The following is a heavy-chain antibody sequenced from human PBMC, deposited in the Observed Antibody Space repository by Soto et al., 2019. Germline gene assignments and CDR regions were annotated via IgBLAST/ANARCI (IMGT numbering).Heavy chain of an antibody. CDR1: GGSISNGAYY. D-gene: IGHD5-18*01. CDR3: TGYKYGYDY. CDR2: IYYSGST. J-gene: IGHJ4*02. Sequence: SGNLSLTYTVSGGSISNGAYYWSWIRQHPGKGLEWIGYIYYSGSTYYNPSLKSRVTISVDTSKNQFSLKLSSVTAADTAVYYCTGYKYGYDYWGQGTLVTVSS. V-gene: IGHV4-30-4*08.